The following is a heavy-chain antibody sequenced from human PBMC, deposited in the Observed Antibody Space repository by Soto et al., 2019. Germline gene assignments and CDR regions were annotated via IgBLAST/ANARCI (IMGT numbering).Heavy chain of an antibody. V-gene: IGHV3-21*01. D-gene: IGHD3-22*01. CDR1: GFTFSSYS. Sequence: PGESLKISCAASGFTFSSYSMNWVRQAPGKGLEWVSSISSSSSYIYYADSVKGRFTISRDNAKNSLYLQMNSLRAEDTAVYYCARVDVAGYDSYDYWGQGTLVTVSS. J-gene: IGHJ4*02. CDR2: ISSSSSYI. CDR3: ARVDVAGYDSYDY.